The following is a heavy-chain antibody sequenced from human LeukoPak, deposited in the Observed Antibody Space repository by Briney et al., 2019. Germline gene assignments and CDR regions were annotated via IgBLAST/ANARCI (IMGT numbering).Heavy chain of an antibody. J-gene: IGHJ4*02. Sequence: GGSLRLSCAASGFSFSSHGMHWVRQAPGKGLEWVAVISYDGSNKYYADSVKGRFTISRDNSKNTLYLQMNSLRAEDTAVYYCARAAYYYDSSGALDYWGQGTLVTVSS. CDR2: ISYDGSNK. CDR3: ARAAYYYDSSGALDY. CDR1: GFSFSSHG. D-gene: IGHD3-22*01. V-gene: IGHV3-30*03.